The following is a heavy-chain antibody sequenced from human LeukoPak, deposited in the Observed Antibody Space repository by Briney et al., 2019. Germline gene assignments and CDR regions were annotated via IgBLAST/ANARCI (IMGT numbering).Heavy chain of an antibody. Sequence: PGGSLRLSCAASGFTFSSYSMNWVRQAPGKGLEWVSSISSSSSYIYYADSVKGRFTISRDNAKNSLYLQMNSLRAEDTAVYYCARDDYYDSSGYWASGYWGQGTLVTVSS. CDR2: ISSSSSYI. V-gene: IGHV3-21*01. J-gene: IGHJ4*02. CDR1: GFTFSSYS. D-gene: IGHD3-22*01. CDR3: ARDDYYDSSGYWASGY.